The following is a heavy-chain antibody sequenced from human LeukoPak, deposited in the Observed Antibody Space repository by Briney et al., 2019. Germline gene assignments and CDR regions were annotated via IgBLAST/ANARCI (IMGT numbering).Heavy chain of an antibody. CDR3: TTDYGSGSYHYFNY. CDR2: SKTKTDGGTT. V-gene: IGHV3-15*01. CDR1: GFTFSNAW. D-gene: IGHD3-10*01. J-gene: IGHJ4*02. Sequence: PGGSLRLSCAASGFTFSNAWMSWVRQAPNKGLEWVGRSKTKTDGGTTDYAAPVKGRFTISRDDSKDTLYLQMNSLKSEDTAVYYCTTDYGSGSYHYFNYWGLGTLVTVSS.